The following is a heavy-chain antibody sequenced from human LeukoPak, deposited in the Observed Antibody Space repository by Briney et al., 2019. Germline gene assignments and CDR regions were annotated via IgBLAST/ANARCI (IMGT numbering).Heavy chain of an antibody. D-gene: IGHD4-23*01. J-gene: IGHJ4*02. CDR1: GIIFRDA. CDR3: ANARLVTTVVPDY. V-gene: IGHV3-23*01. CDR2: ISGSGGST. Sequence: GGSLRLSCVVSGIIFRDAWMNWVRQTPGKGLEWVSAISGSGGSTYHADSVKGRFTISRDNSKNTLYLQMNSLRAEDTAVYYCANARLVTTVVPDYWGQGTLVTVSS.